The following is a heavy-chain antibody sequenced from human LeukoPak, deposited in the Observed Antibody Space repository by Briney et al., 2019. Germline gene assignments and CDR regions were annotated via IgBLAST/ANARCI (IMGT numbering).Heavy chain of an antibody. D-gene: IGHD4-17*01. CDR2: IYYSGST. J-gene: IGHJ6*03. CDR3: ARTRRATVTSYYYYYMDV. Sequence: SETLSLTCTVSGDSISSYYWSWIRQPPGKGLEWIGYIYYSGSTNYNPSLKSRVTISVDTSRTQFSLKLTSVTAADTAVYYCARTRRATVTSYYYYYMDVWGKGTTVTVSS. CDR1: GDSISSYY. V-gene: IGHV4-59*01.